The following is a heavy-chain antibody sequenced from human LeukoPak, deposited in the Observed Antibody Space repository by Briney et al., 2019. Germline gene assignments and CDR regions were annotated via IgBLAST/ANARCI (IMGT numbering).Heavy chain of an antibody. CDR1: GGSISSSSYY. J-gene: IGHJ4*02. D-gene: IGHD1-26*01. CDR3: ARGFRGASFDY. V-gene: IGHV4-39*07. Sequence: SETLSLTCTVSGGSISSSSYYWGWIRQPPGKGLEWIGSIYYSGSAYYNPSLKSRVTISVDTSKNQFSLKLSSVTAADTAVYYCARGFRGASFDYWGQGTLVTVSS. CDR2: IYYSGSA.